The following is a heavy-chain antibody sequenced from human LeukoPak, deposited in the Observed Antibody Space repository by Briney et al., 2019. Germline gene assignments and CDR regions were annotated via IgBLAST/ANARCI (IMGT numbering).Heavy chain of an antibody. CDR3: ASQYYYDSSGYSRRAFDI. J-gene: IGHJ3*02. CDR2: FYHTGST. V-gene: IGHV4-38-2*01. CDR1: GYSISSGYY. D-gene: IGHD3-22*01. Sequence: SETLSLTCAVSGYSISSGYYWGWIRQPPGKGLEWIGSFYHTGSTYYNPSLKSRVTISVDTSKNQFSLKLSSVTAADTAVYYCASQYYYDSSGYSRRAFDIWGQGTMVTVSS.